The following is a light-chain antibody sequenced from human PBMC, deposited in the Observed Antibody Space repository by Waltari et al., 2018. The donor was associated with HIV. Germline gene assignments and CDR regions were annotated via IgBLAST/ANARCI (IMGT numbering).Light chain of an antibody. CDR1: SSNIGSNT. Sequence: QSVLTQPPSASGTPGQRVTISCSGSSSNIGSNTVNWYQQLPGTAPKLLIYSNNQRPSGVPHRFPVSKSGTSASLAISGLQSEDEADYYCAAWDDSLNGVVFGGGTKLTVL. CDR3: AAWDDSLNGVV. CDR2: SNN. J-gene: IGLJ2*01. V-gene: IGLV1-44*01.